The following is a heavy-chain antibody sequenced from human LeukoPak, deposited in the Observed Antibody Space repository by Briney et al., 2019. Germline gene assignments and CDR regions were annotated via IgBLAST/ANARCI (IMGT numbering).Heavy chain of an antibody. D-gene: IGHD6-19*01. CDR1: GFTFSSYS. CDR3: AEVAGTYY. V-gene: IGHV3-21*01. J-gene: IGHJ4*02. Sequence: SGGSLRLSCAASGFTFSSYSMNWVRQAPGKGLEWVSSISSSSSYIYYAASVKGRFTISRDNAKNSLYLQMNSLRAEDTAVYYCAEVAGTYYWGQGTLVTVCS. CDR2: ISSSSSYI.